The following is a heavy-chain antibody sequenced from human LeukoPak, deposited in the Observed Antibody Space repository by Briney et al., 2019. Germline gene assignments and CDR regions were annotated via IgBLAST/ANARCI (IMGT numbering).Heavy chain of an antibody. CDR2: IYPGDSDT. V-gene: IGHV5-51*01. J-gene: IGHJ4*02. CDR3: ARPRSVTGSSTPARGGGGYSYGNYFDY. D-gene: IGHD2-2*01. Sequence: GESLKISCKGSGYSFTSYWIGWVRQMPGKGLEWMGIIYPGDSDTRYSPSFQGQVTISADKSISTAYLQWSSLKASDTAMYYCARPRSVTGSSTPARGGGGYSYGNYFDYWGQGTLVTVSS. CDR1: GYSFTSYW.